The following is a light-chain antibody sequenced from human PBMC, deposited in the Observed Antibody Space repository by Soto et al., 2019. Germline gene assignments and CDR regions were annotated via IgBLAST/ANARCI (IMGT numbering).Light chain of an antibody. CDR2: GAS. J-gene: IGKJ5*01. CDR1: QSISSGY. CDR3: QQYGSSTIT. V-gene: IGKV3-20*01. Sequence: EIVLMQLPGTLSLSPGERATLSCRASQSISSGYLAWYQQKPGQAPRLLFYGASTRATGIPDRFSGSGSGTDFTLTISRLEPEDFAVYYCQQYGSSTITFGQGTRLEIK.